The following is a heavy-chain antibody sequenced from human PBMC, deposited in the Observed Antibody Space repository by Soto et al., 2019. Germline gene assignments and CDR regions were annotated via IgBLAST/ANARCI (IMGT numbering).Heavy chain of an antibody. V-gene: IGHV3-30-3*01. CDR3: ARGGLNFDL. CDR2: ISYDGNSQ. CDR1: GFSFSISP. J-gene: IGHJ4*02. Sequence: QVQLVESGGGVVQPGRSLRLSCAASGFSFSISPMHWVRQAPGKGPEWVALISYDGNSQHYADSVKGRFTISRDNSRNMVFLEMNSPRDEDTAVYYCARGGLNFDLWGQGALVTVSS.